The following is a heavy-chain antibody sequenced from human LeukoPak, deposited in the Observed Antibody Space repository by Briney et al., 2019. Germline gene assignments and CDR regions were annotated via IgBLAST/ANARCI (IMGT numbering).Heavy chain of an antibody. D-gene: IGHD5-18*01. CDR2: MNPNSGNT. CDR3: ARGYSYGYKAFDI. Sequence: ASVKVSCKASGYTFTSYDINWVRQATGQGLEWMGWMNPNSGNTGYAQEFQGRVTMTRDTSISTAYMELSSLRSEDTAVYYCARGYSYGYKAFDIWGQGTMVTVSS. V-gene: IGHV1-8*01. J-gene: IGHJ3*02. CDR1: GYTFTSYD.